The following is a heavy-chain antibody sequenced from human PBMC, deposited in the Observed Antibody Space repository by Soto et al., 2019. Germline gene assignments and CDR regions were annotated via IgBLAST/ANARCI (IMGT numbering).Heavy chain of an antibody. CDR1: GYTFTSYG. CDR3: ARDRVRPPHSPSWFDP. CDR2: ISAYNGNT. J-gene: IGHJ5*02. V-gene: IGHV1-18*04. Sequence: ASVKVSCKASGYTFTSYGISWVRQAPGRGLEWMGWISAYNGNTNYAQKLQGRVTMTTDTSTSTAYMELRSLRSDDTAVYYCARDRVRPPHSPSWFDPWGQGTLVTVSS.